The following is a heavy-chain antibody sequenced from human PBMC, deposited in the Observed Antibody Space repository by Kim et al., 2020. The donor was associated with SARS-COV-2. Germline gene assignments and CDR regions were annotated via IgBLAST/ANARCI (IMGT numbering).Heavy chain of an antibody. CDR3: AKDFVPGNGYFDAFDI. CDR1: GVTCNIHA. J-gene: IGHJ3*02. Sequence: GGSLRLSCAASGVTCNIHAGGWVRPAPGPGLEWVSTIGRGDQTFYADSVKGRFTISRDDSKNTLYLQMNSLRAEDTAVYNCAKDFVPGNGYFDAFDIWGQGTKVTVSS. CDR2: IGRGDQT. V-gene: IGHV3-23*01. D-gene: IGHD3-22*01.